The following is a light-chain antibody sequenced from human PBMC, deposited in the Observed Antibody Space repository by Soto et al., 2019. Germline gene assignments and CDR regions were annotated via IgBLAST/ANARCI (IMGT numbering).Light chain of an antibody. V-gene: IGKV1-9*01. Sequence: IQLTQSPSSLSASVGDRVTITCRASQGISSYLAWYQQKPGKAPKLLIYAASTLQSGVPSRFSGSGSGTDFTLPISSLQPEDFATYYCQQLNTHPGTFGQGTKLEIK. J-gene: IGKJ2*01. CDR3: QQLNTHPGT. CDR1: QGISSY. CDR2: AAS.